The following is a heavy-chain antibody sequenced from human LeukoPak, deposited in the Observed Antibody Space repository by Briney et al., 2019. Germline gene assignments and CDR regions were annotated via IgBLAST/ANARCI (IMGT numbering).Heavy chain of an antibody. CDR2: INHSGST. D-gene: IGHD1-1*01. CDR1: GGSFSGYY. J-gene: IGHJ6*03. CDR3: ARGRRYGNYYYYMDV. Sequence: KPSETLSLTCAVYGGSFSGYYWSWIRQPPGKGLEWIGEINHSGSTNYNPSLKSRVTISVDTSKSQFSLKLSSVTAADTAVYYCARGRRYGNYYYYMDVWGKGTTVTVSS. V-gene: IGHV4-34*01.